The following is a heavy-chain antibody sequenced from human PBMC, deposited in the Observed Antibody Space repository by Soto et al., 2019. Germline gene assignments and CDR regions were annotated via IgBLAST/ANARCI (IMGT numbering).Heavy chain of an antibody. Sequence: APGKGLEWVSSISSSSSYIYYADSVKGRFTISRDNAKNSLYLQMNSLIAEDTAVYYCARDQPGYSYGYGLGYWGQGTLVTVSS. J-gene: IGHJ4*02. CDR3: ARDQPGYSYGYGLGY. D-gene: IGHD5-18*01. V-gene: IGHV3-21*01. CDR2: ISSSSSYI.